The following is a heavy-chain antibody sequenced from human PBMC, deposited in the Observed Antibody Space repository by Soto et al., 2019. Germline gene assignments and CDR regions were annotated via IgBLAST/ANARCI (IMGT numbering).Heavy chain of an antibody. D-gene: IGHD3-3*01. Sequence: QVQLVESGGGVVQPGRSLRLSCAASGFTFSNYAMHWVRQAPGKRLEWVAGTWYDGNKKYYIDSVKGRFTISRDNSRDTLYLQMNGLRVEDTAVYYCARDLSYLEWNYYGMDVWGQGTTVTVSS. J-gene: IGHJ6*02. CDR2: TWYDGNKK. V-gene: IGHV3-33*01. CDR3: ARDLSYLEWNYYGMDV. CDR1: GFTFSNYA.